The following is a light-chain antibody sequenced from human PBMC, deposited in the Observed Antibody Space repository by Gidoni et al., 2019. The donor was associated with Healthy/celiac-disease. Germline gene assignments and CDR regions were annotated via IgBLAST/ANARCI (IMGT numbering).Light chain of an antibody. J-gene: IGKJ4*01. CDR1: QSVSSSY. Sequence: ILFPHSSCTLSLSPVESATLSCRASQSVSSSYLAWYQQTPGQAPRLLIYGATSRATGIPGRCSGSGSATDFTLTISRLVPEDFAVYYCQQGLTFGGGTKVEIK. CDR2: GAT. CDR3: QQGLT. V-gene: IGKV3-20*01.